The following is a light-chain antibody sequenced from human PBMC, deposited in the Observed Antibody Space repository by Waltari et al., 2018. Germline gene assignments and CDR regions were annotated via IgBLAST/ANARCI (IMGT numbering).Light chain of an antibody. Sequence: QSVLTQPPSVSGAPGQTVTISCTGSSSNIGAGYDVHWYQQLPGTAPKPPICGNMDGKTLRPSGVPDRFSRSKSGPSACLAITGLPAEDEADYYCQSYDSSLSASVFGGGTKLTVL. J-gene: IGLJ2*01. V-gene: IGLV1-40*01. CDR2: GKT. CDR1: SSNIGAGYD. CDR3: QSYDSSLSASV.